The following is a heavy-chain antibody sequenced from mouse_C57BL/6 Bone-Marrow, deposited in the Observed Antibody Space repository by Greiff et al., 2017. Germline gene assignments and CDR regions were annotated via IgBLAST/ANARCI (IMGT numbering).Heavy chain of an antibody. CDR1: GYTFTSYW. J-gene: IGHJ4*01. CDR3: ARNYSNYFYARDY. CDR2: IHTNSGST. D-gene: IGHD2-5*01. Sequence: QVQLKQPGAELVKPGASVKLSCNASGYTFTSYWLHWVKQRPGQGLEWLGMIHTNSGSTNYNEKFKSKATLTVDKSSSTAYMQLSSLTSEDSAVYYCARNYSNYFYARDYWGQGTSVTVSS. V-gene: IGHV1-64*01.